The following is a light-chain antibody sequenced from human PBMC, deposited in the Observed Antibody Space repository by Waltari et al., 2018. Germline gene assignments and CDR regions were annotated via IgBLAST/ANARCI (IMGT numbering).Light chain of an antibody. Sequence: DIQMTQSPSSLSASVGDTVTITCRASQGISNFLAWYQQKPGEAPKLLLSAASRLESGVPSRFSGSGSGTDYTLTISRLQPEDLATYFCQLYYGDSLTFGGGTKVEIK. CDR3: QLYYGDSLT. CDR2: AAS. V-gene: IGKV1-NL1*01. J-gene: IGKJ4*01. CDR1: QGISNF.